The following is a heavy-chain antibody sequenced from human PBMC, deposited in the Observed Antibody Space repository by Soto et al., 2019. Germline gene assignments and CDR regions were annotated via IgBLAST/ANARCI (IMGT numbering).Heavy chain of an antibody. J-gene: IGHJ6*02. V-gene: IGHV1-58*02. CDR2: IVVGSGNT. CDR3: AADPLWFGYYGMDV. D-gene: IGHD3-10*01. Sequence: SVKVSCKASGFTFTSSAMQWVRQARGQRLEWIGWIVVGSGNTNYAQKFQERVTITRDMSTSTAYMELSSLRSEDTAVYYCAADPLWFGYYGMDVWGQGTTVTVSS. CDR1: GFTFTSSA.